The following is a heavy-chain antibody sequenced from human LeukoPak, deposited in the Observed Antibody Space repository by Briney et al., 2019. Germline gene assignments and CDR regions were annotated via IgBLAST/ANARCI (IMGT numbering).Heavy chain of an antibody. J-gene: IGHJ4*02. D-gene: IGHD2-15*01. CDR1: GYTFTSYG. CDR2: ISAYNGNT. CDR3: ARFRPRSSYYYFDY. V-gene: IGHV1-18*01. Sequence: GASVKVSCKASGYTFTSYGISWVRQAPGQGLEWMGWISAYNGNTNYAQKLQGRVTMTTDTSTSTAYMELRSLRSDDTAVYYCARFRPRSSYYYFDYWGQGTLVTVSS.